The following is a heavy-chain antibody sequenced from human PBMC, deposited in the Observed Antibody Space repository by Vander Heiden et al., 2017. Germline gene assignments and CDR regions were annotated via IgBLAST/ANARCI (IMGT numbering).Heavy chain of an antibody. CDR1: GGSISSYY. D-gene: IGHD3-16*01. CDR3: ARGDGGGGSHGPDKYYYYGMDV. Sequence: QVQLQESGPGLVTPSETLSLTCTVSGGSISSYYWSWIRQPTGKGLVWCGYIYYSGITNSTPSSRREVTRAETTSKNRFPLRVGSVTAADPAGYDGARGDGGGGSHGPDKYYYYGMDVWGQGTTVTVSS. CDR2: IYYSGIT. J-gene: IGHJ6*02. V-gene: IGHV4-59*13.